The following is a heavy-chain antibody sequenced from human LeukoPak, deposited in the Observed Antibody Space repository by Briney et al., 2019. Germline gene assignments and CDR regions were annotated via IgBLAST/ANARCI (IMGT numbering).Heavy chain of an antibody. J-gene: IGHJ5*02. V-gene: IGHV1-8*01. CDR3: ARAPLGDNNWFDP. D-gene: IGHD2-15*01. CDR1: GYTFTSYD. CDR2: MNPNSGNT. Sequence: ASVKVSCKASGYTFTSYDINWVRQATGQGLEWMGWMNPNSGNTGYAQKSQGRVTMTRNTSISTAYMELSSLRSEDTAVYYCARAPLGDNNWFDPWGQGTLVTVSS.